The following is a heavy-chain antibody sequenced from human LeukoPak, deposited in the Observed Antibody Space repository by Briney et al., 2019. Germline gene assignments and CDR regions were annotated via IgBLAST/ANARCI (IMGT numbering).Heavy chain of an antibody. J-gene: IGHJ3*02. CDR1: GYTFTSYG. V-gene: IGHV1-18*01. D-gene: IGHD3-3*01. CDR3: ARDHPYYDFWSSRDAFDI. Sequence: ASVKVSCKASGYTFTSYGIIWVRQAPGQGLEWMGWISAYNGNTNYAQKLQGRVTMTTDTSTSTAYMELRSLRSDDTAVYYCARDHPYYDFWSSRDAFDIWGQGTMVTVSS. CDR2: ISAYNGNT.